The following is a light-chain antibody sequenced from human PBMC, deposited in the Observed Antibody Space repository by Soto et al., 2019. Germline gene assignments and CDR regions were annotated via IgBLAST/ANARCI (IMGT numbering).Light chain of an antibody. J-gene: IGKJ1*01. CDR1: QSVSSY. CDR2: DSS. V-gene: IGKV3-11*01. CDR3: QQRSNWPT. Sequence: EIVLTQSPATLSSFPGDRVTLSCRASQSVSSYLAWYQQKPGQAPRLLIYDSSIRATGIPARFSGSGSGTDFTLTISGLEPEDFAVYYCQQRSNWPTFGQGTKVDIK.